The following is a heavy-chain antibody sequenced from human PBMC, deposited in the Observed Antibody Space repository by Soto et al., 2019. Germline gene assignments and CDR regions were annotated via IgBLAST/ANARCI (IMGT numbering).Heavy chain of an antibody. CDR2: ISYDGSNK. V-gene: IGHV3-30*03. J-gene: IGHJ4*02. CDR1: GFTFSSYG. D-gene: IGHD3-22*01. CDR3: ASSLYYYDSSGYLGHLKLDY. Sequence: QVQLVESGGGVVQPGRSLRLSCAASGFTFSSYGMHWVRQAPGKGLEWVAVISYDGSNKYYADSVKGRFTVCRDNSKNTLYLQMNSLRAEDTTVYYCASSLYYYDSSGYLGHLKLDYWGQGTLVTVSS.